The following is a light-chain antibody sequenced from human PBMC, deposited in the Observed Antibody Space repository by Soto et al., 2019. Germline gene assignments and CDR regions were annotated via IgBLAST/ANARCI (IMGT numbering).Light chain of an antibody. CDR3: QQRSNWPPIT. Sequence: EIVLTQSPATLSLSPGERATFSCRASQSVSTYLAWYQQRPGPAPRRLIYDASKRATAIPARFSGSGSGTDFTLTISSLEPEDFAVYYCQQRSNWPPITFGQGTRLEIK. J-gene: IGKJ5*01. CDR1: QSVSTY. V-gene: IGKV3-11*01. CDR2: DAS.